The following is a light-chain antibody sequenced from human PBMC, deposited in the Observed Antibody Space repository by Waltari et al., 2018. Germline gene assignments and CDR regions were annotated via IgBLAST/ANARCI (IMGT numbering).Light chain of an antibody. J-gene: IGKJ1*01. V-gene: IGKV3-20*01. Sequence: EIVLTQSPGTLSLSPGERATLSCRASQSVSRYLAWYQQKPGQAPRLLIYGASTRATGIPDRFSGSGSWTDFSLTISRLEPEDFAVYYCQKYVSLPATFGQGTKVEIK. CDR1: QSVSRY. CDR3: QKYVSLPAT. CDR2: GAS.